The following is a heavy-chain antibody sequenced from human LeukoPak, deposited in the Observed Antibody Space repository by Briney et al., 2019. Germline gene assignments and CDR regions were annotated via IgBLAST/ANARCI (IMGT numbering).Heavy chain of an antibody. CDR2: INHSGST. CDR1: GGSFSGYY. Sequence: PSETLSHTCAVYGGSFSGYYWSWIRQPPGKGLEWIGEINHSGSTNYNPSLKSRVTISVDTSKNQFSLKLSSVTAADTAVYYCASILPTVTTNYYYYGMDVWGQGTTVTVSS. D-gene: IGHD4-11*01. J-gene: IGHJ6*02. CDR3: ASILPTVTTNYYYYGMDV. V-gene: IGHV4-34*01.